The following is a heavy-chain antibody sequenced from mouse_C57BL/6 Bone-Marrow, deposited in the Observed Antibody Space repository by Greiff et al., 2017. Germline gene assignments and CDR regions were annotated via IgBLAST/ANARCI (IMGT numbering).Heavy chain of an antibody. V-gene: IGHV1-15*01. CDR1: GYTFTDYE. CDR2: IDPETGGT. CDR3: TREGFITTVVAHFDV. Sequence: QVQLKQSGAELVRPGASVTLSCKASGYTFTDYEMHWVKQTPVHGLAWIGAIDPETGGTAYNQKFKGKAILTADKSSSTAYMELRSLTSEDSAVYYCTREGFITTVVAHFDVWGTGTTVTVSS. D-gene: IGHD1-1*01. J-gene: IGHJ1*03.